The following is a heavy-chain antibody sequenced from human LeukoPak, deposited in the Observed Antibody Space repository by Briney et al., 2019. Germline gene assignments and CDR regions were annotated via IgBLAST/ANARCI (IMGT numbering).Heavy chain of an antibody. CDR1: DGSITNYD. CDR3: ARGYGDFRVEGRYFHT. V-gene: IGHV4-59*01. CDR2: VHYSGTA. D-gene: IGHD4-17*01. Sequence: SETLSLTCTVSDGSITNYDWSWVRQPPGKGLEFIGHVHYSGTADYNPSLKSRVTISIDTSKKHFFLKLKSVTAADTAVYYCARGYGDFRVEGRYFHTWGQGTLVTVSS. J-gene: IGHJ4*02.